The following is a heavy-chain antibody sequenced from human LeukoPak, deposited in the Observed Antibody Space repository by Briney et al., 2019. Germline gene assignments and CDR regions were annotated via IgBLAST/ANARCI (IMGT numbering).Heavy chain of an antibody. CDR1: GGSFSGYY. Sequence: KPSETLSLTCAVYGGSFSGYYWSWIRQPPGKGLEWIGEINHSGSTNYTPSLKSRVTISVDTSKNQFSLKLSSVTAADTAVYYCAQSYSVRLGPESYYYFYVDVWGKGTTITVSS. D-gene: IGHD5/OR15-5a*01. J-gene: IGHJ6*03. CDR2: INHSGST. V-gene: IGHV4-34*01. CDR3: AQSYSVRLGPESYYYFYVDV.